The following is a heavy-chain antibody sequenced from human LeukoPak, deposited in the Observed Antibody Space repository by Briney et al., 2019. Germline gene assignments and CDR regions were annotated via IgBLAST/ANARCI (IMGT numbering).Heavy chain of an antibody. CDR2: IRWDSGRI. CDR1: GFTFSDYG. V-gene: IGHV3-9*01. J-gene: IGHJ6*02. Sequence: GGSLRLSCAASGFTFSDYGMRWVRQAPGKGLEWVSDIRWDSGRICYVDSVKGRFTISRDNAKNSLYLQMNSLRAEDTALYYCAKEGHYYYYYGMDVWGQGTTVTVSS. CDR3: AKEGHYYYYYGMDV.